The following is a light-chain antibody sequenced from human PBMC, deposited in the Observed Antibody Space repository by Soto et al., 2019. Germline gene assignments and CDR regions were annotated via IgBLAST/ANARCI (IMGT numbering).Light chain of an antibody. CDR2: GAS. Sequence: IILTQSPATLSLSPGERATLSCRASQSVSSTYLAWYQQKPGQAPRLLIYGASSRATGIPDRFSGSGSGTEFTLTISSLQSEDFAVYYCQQYGSSGTFGQGTKVDI. J-gene: IGKJ1*01. V-gene: IGKV3-20*01. CDR1: QSVSSTY. CDR3: QQYGSSGT.